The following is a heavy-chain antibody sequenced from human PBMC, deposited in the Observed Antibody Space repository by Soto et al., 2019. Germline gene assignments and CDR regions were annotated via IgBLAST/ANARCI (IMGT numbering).Heavy chain of an antibody. Sequence: SETLSLTCTVSGGSISSSSYYWGWIRQPPGKGLEWIGSIYYSGSTYYNPSLKSRVTISVDTSKNQFSLKLSSVTAADTAVYYCASWVNYYDSSGYPYYFDYWGQGTLVTVSS. D-gene: IGHD3-22*01. CDR1: GGSISSSSYY. J-gene: IGHJ4*02. CDR2: IYYSGST. CDR3: ASWVNYYDSSGYPYYFDY. V-gene: IGHV4-39*01.